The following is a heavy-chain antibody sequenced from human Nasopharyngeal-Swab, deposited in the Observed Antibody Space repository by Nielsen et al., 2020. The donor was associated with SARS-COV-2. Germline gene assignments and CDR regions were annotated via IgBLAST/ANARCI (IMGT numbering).Heavy chain of an antibody. CDR2: ISSSGSTI. CDR1: GFTFSSYE. Sequence: GGSLRPSCAASGFTFSSYEMNWVRQAPGKGLEWVSYISSSGSTIYYADSVKGRFTISRDNAKNSLYLQMNSLRAEDTAVYYCARDPDIAAALYFDYWGQGTLVTVSS. CDR3: ARDPDIAAALYFDY. D-gene: IGHD6-13*01. V-gene: IGHV3-48*03. J-gene: IGHJ4*02.